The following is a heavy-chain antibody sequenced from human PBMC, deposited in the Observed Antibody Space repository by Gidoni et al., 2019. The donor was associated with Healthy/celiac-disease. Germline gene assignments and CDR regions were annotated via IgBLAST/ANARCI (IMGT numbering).Heavy chain of an antibody. CDR1: GGTFSSYA. CDR3: ARSTTRSTSCTRGGCAWDY. D-gene: IGHD2-2*01. V-gene: IGHV1-69*01. Sequence: QVQLVQSGAEVKKPGSSVKVSCKASGGTFSSYAISWVRQAPGQGLEWMGGIIPIFGTANYAQKFQGRVTITADESTSTAYMELSSLRSEDTAVYYCARSTTRSTSCTRGGCAWDYWGQGTLVTVSS. CDR2: IIPIFGTA. J-gene: IGHJ4*02.